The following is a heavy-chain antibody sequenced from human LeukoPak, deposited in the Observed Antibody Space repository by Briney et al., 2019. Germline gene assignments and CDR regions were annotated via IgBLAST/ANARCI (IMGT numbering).Heavy chain of an antibody. CDR3: ARHPYYDTSAYYVY. CDR2: ISTYNGKT. D-gene: IGHD3-22*01. V-gene: IGHV1-18*01. CDR1: GYTFTSYS. Sequence: ASVKVSCKAYGYTFTSYSISWVRQAPGQGPEWMGWISTYNGKTNYAQKFQGRVIMTIDTSTKTAYMELSSQRSDDSAFYYCARHPYYDTSAYYVYWGQGTLVTVSS. J-gene: IGHJ4*02.